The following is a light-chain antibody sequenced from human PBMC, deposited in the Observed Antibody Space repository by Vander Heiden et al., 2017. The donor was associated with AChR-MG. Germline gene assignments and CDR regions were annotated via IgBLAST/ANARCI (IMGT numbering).Light chain of an antibody. CDR3: YSTDTSGDHRGV. J-gene: IGLJ2*01. Sequence: SYELTQPPSVSVSPGQTATIACSGDALPKKYAWWYQQKSGQAPVLVIYEDDKRPSGIPERFSGSSSGTEATLTVSGAQMEDEADYYCYSTDTSGDHRGVFGGGTRLT. CDR1: ALPKKY. V-gene: IGLV3-10*01. CDR2: EDD.